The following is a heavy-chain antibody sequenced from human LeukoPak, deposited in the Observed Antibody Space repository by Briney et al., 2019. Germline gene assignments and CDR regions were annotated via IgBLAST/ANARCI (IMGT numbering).Heavy chain of an antibody. D-gene: IGHD2-2*01. CDR2: ISSSSSYI. J-gene: IGHJ5*02. V-gene: IGHV3-21*04. CDR1: GFTFSSYS. CDR3: ARRRRYCSSTSCYDWFDP. Sequence: GGSLRLSCAASGFTFSSYSMNWVRQAPGKGLEWVSSISSSSSYIYYADSVKGRFTISRDNSKNTLYLQMNSLRAEDTAVYYCARRRRYCSSTSCYDWFDPWGQGTLVTVSS.